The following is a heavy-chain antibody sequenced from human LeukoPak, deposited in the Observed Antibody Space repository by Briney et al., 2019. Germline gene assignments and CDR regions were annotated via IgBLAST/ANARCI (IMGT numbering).Heavy chain of an antibody. Sequence: GGSLRLSCAASGFIVSSNYMSWVRQAPGRGLEWVSVIYSGGSTYYADSVKGRFTISRDNSKNTLYLQINSLRAEDTAVYYCARGRPYWYFDLWGRGTLVTVSS. CDR3: ARGRPYWYFDL. CDR1: GFIVSSNY. CDR2: IYSGGST. J-gene: IGHJ2*01. V-gene: IGHV3-53*01.